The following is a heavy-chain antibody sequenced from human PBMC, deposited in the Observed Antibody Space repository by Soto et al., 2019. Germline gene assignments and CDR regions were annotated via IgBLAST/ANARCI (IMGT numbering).Heavy chain of an antibody. V-gene: IGHV3-15*01. J-gene: IGHJ6*02. CDR1: GFTFSNAW. Sequence: EVQLVESGGGLVKPGGSLRLSCAASGFTFSNAWMSWVRQAPGKGLEWVGRIKSKTDGGTTDYAAPVKGRFTISRDDSKNTLYLQMNSLKTEDTAVYYCTTDRTPYGSGKRNAKKREGYYYYGMDVWGQGTTVTVSS. CDR3: TTDRTPYGSGKRNAKKREGYYYYGMDV. D-gene: IGHD3-10*01. CDR2: IKSKTDGGTT.